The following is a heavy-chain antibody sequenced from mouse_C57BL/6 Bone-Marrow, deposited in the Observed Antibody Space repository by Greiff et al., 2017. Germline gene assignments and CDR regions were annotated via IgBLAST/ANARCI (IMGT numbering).Heavy chain of an antibody. V-gene: IGHV1-63*01. D-gene: IGHD4-1*01. CDR1: GYTFTNYW. Sequence: QVQLQQSGAELVRPGTSVKMSCKASGYTFTNYWIGWAKQRPGHGLEWIGDIYPGGGYTNYNEKFKGKATLTADKSSSPAYMQFSSLKSEDSAIYYCARSLWDLFDYWGQGTTLTVSS. J-gene: IGHJ2*01. CDR2: IYPGGGYT. CDR3: ARSLWDLFDY.